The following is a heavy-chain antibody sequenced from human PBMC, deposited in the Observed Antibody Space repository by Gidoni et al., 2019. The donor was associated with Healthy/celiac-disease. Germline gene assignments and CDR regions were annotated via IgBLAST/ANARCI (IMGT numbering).Heavy chain of an antibody. V-gene: IGHV4-34*01. J-gene: IGHJ4*02. D-gene: IGHD3-22*01. Sequence: QVQLQQWGAGLLKPPETLSLTCAVYGGSFSGYYWSWIRQPPGKGLEWIGEINHSGSTNYNPSLTSRVPISVDTSKTQFSLKLSSVTAADTAVYYCASSDSSGYYSWGQGTLVTVSS. CDR3: ASSDSSGYYS. CDR2: INHSGST. CDR1: GGSFSGYY.